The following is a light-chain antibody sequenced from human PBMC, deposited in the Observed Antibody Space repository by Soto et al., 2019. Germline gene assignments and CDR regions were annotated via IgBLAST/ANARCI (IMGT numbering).Light chain of an antibody. CDR1: QSVSSNY. J-gene: IGKJ1*01. CDR3: QQYGSSPPT. Sequence: EIVLTQSPGTLSLSPGERATLSCRASQSVSSNYLAWYQRKPGQAPRLLIYGASSRAIDIPNRFSGSGSGTDFTLTITRLEPEDFAAYYCQQYGSSPPTFGQGTKVEI. CDR2: GAS. V-gene: IGKV3-20*01.